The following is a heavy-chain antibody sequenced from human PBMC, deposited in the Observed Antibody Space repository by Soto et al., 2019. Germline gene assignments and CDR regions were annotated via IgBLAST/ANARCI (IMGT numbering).Heavy chain of an antibody. D-gene: IGHD3-22*01. CDR3: ARDEAQRYYYDSSGYYHYYYYGMDV. CDR1: GYTFTSYG. V-gene: IGHV1-18*01. Sequence: GASVKVSCKASGYTFTSYGISWVRQAPGQGLEWMGWISAINGNANYAQKLQGRVTITTDESTSTAYMELSSLRSEDTAVYYCARDEAQRYYYDSSGYYHYYYYGMDVWGQGTTVTVSS. J-gene: IGHJ6*02. CDR2: ISAINGNA.